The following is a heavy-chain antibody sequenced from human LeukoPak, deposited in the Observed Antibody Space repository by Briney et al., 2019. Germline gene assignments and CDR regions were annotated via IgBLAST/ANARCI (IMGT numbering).Heavy chain of an antibody. CDR3: ATESTNWNYLFWFDP. J-gene: IGHJ5*02. CDR1: GGSISSYY. CDR2: IYTSGST. D-gene: IGHD1-7*01. V-gene: IGHV4-4*07. Sequence: PSETLSLTCTVSGGSISSYYWSWIRQPAGKGLEWIGRIYTSGSTNYNPPLKSRVTMSVDTSKNQFSLKLSSVTAADTAVYYCATESTNWNYLFWFDPWGQGTLVTVSS.